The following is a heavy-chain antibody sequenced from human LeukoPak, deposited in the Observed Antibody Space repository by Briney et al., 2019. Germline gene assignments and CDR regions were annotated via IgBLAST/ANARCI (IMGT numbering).Heavy chain of an antibody. J-gene: IGHJ4*02. Sequence: PSETLSLTCAVYGGSFSGYYWSWIRQPPGKGLEWIGEINHSGSTNYNPSLKSRVAISVDTSKNQFSLKLSSVTAADTAVYYCARGAHRFPTYCYGSGSYHVHDYWGQGTLVIVSS. CDR1: GGSFSGYY. CDR2: INHSGST. CDR3: ARGAHRFPTYCYGSGSYHVHDY. V-gene: IGHV4-34*01. D-gene: IGHD3-10*01.